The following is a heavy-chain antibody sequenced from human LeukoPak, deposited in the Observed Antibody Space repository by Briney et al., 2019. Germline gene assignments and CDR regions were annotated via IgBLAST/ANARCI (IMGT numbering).Heavy chain of an antibody. CDR1: GYIFTSYY. CDR3: ARGGPVGNYDSSAYYLH. D-gene: IGHD3-22*01. Sequence: ASVTISCKASGYIFTSYYMHWVRRAPGQGLEWMGIIDPRVGSTSYAQKFQGTVTMTRDTSTSTVYMELSSLRSEDTAVYYCARGGPVGNYDSSAYYLHWGQGTLVTVSS. J-gene: IGHJ4*02. CDR2: IDPRVGST. V-gene: IGHV1-46*01.